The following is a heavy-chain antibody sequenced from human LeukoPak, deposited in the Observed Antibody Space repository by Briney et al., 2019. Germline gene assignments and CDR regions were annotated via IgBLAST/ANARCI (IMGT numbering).Heavy chain of an antibody. Sequence: SETLSLTSTVSGGSISSSSYYWGWIRQPPGKGLEWIGSIYYSGSTYYNPSLKSRVTISVDTSKNQFSLKLSSVTAADTAVYYYARDQGGNQAYWGQGTLVTVSS. CDR2: IYYSGST. CDR3: ARDQGGNQAY. D-gene: IGHD4-23*01. V-gene: IGHV4-39*07. J-gene: IGHJ4*02. CDR1: GGSISSSSYY.